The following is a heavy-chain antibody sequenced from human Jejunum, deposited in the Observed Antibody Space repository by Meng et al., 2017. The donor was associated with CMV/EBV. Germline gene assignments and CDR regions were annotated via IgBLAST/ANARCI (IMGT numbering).Heavy chain of an antibody. CDR3: TKNSVHDTSGYYYTDAFDL. CDR2: ISWNGMSR. CDR1: YG. Sequence: YGMHWIRQVPGKGLEWVAGISWNGMSRGYADSMRGRFTISRDNAKNSLYLQINSLRIEDTAFYYCTKNSVHDTSGYYYTDAFDLWGQGTMVTVSS. J-gene: IGHJ3*01. D-gene: IGHD3-22*01. V-gene: IGHV3-9*01.